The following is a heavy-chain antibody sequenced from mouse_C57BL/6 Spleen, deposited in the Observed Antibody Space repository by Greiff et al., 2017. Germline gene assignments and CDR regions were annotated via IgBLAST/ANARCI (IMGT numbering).Heavy chain of an antibody. D-gene: IGHD2-1*01. J-gene: IGHJ2*01. Sequence: EVHLVESGGGLVQPGGSLSLSCAASGFTFTDYYMSWVRQPPGKALEWLGFIRNKANGYTTEYSASVKGRFTISRDNSQSILYLQMNALRAEDSATYYCARYSNYDYFDYWGQGTTLTVSS. CDR1: GFTFTDYY. V-gene: IGHV7-3*01. CDR2: IRNKANGYTT. CDR3: ARYSNYDYFDY.